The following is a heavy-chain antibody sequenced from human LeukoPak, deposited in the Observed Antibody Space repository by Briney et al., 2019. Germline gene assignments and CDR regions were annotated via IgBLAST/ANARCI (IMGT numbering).Heavy chain of an antibody. V-gene: IGHV4-30-2*01. Sequence: SETLSLTCAVSGGSISSGGYSWSWIRQPPGKGLEWIGYIYHSGSTYYNPSLKSRVTISVDRSKNQFSLKLSSVTAADTAVYYCARGTGYSSGWLTRGAFDIWGQGTMVTVSS. CDR3: ARGTGYSSGWLTRGAFDI. CDR2: IYHSGST. CDR1: GGSISSGGYS. D-gene: IGHD6-19*01. J-gene: IGHJ3*02.